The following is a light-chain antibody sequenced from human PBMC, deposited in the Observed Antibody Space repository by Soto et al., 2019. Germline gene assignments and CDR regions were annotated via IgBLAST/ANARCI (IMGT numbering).Light chain of an antibody. CDR1: SSDVGGYKY. CDR2: EVT. CDR3: ASYTTSNTPWV. Sequence: QSALTQPASVSGFPGQSITISCTGTSSDVGGYKYVSWYQHYPGEGPKLIIYEVTKRPSGIPSRFSGSKSGYTASLTISGLQTEDEADYYCASYTTSNTPWVFGGGTKVTVL. J-gene: IGLJ3*02. V-gene: IGLV2-14*01.